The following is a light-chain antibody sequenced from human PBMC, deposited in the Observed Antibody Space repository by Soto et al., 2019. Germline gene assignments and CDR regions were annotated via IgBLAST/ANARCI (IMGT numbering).Light chain of an antibody. CDR2: GAS. CDR1: QSVSSSY. Sequence: EIVLTQSPGTLSLSPGERATLSCRASQSVSSSYLAWYQQKPGQAPRLLIYGASSRATGIPDRFSGSGSGTDFTLTISRLEPEDFAVYYCQQYSTSLSLLIFGGWTKVEIK. J-gene: IGKJ4*01. V-gene: IGKV3-20*01. CDR3: QQYSTSLSLLI.